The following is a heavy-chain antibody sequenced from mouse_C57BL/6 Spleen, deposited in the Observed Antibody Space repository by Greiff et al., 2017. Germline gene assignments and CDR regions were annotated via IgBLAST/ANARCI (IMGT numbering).Heavy chain of an antibody. Sequence: QVQLQQSGAELVKPGASVKISCKASGYAFSSYWMNWVKQRPGKGLEWIGQIYPGDGDTNYNGKFKGKATLTADKSSSTAYMQLSSLTSEDSAVYFYAREPYYYGSSYGFAYWGQGTLVTVSA. CDR1: GYAFSSYW. J-gene: IGHJ3*01. D-gene: IGHD1-1*01. V-gene: IGHV1-80*01. CDR2: IYPGDGDT. CDR3: AREPYYYGSSYGFAY.